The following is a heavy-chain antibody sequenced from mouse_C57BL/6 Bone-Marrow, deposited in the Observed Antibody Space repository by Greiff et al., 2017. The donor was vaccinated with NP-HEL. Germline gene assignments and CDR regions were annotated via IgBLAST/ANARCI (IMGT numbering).Heavy chain of an antibody. CDR1: GYTFTTYP. V-gene: IGHV1-47*01. CDR3: ARGGNYWYYFDY. CDR2: FHPYNDDT. Sequence: VQLQQSGAELVKPGASVKMSCKASGYTFTTYPIEWVKQNHGKSLEWIGNFHPYNDDTAYNEKFKNKATLTVEKSSSTVYLELSRLTSDDSSVYYGARGGNYWYYFDYWGQGTTLTVSS. J-gene: IGHJ2*01. D-gene: IGHD2-1*01.